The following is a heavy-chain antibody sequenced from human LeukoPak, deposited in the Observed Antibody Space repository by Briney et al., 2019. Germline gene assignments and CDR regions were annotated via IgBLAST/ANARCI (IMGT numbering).Heavy chain of an antibody. V-gene: IGHV4-4*07. CDR2: RSTRGPT. CDR3: AKAVYWSGYYNPLYYMDV. J-gene: IGHJ6*04. Sequence: SETLSLTCTVSGGSAATYYWAWIRQSPGKGLEFIGRRSTRGPTNYNPSLESRVSMSTDTSKNQFSLKVISVTAADTAVYYCAKAVYWSGYYNPLYYMDVWGTGTTVIVSS. CDR1: GGSAATYY. D-gene: IGHD3-3*01.